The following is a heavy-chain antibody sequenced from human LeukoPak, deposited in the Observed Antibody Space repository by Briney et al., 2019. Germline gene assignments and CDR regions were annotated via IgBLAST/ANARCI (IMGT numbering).Heavy chain of an antibody. Sequence: SQTLSLTCAISGDSVSSNSAAWNWIRQSPSRGLEWLGRTYYRSKWYNDYAVSVKSRITINPDTSKNQFSLQLNSVTPEDTAVYYCARDNPPKITMVRGSFPGYWGQGTLVTVSS. D-gene: IGHD3-10*01. CDR3: ARDNPPKITMVRGSFPGY. V-gene: IGHV6-1*01. CDR1: GDSVSSNSAA. J-gene: IGHJ4*02. CDR2: TYYRSKWYN.